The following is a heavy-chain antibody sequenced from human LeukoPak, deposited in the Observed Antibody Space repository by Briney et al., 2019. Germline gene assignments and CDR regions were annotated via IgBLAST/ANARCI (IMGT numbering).Heavy chain of an antibody. CDR1: GGSISNSDYY. V-gene: IGHV4-39*07. CDR3: ARENYCTNGVCWAFDP. D-gene: IGHD2-8*01. Sequence: SETLSLTCTVSGGSISNSDYYWGWVRQLPGKGLEWIGNIYYTGSASYNSSLKGRVTISVDTSKNQFSLQLSSVTAADTAVYYCARENYCTNGVCWAFDPWGPGTLVIVSS. CDR2: IYYTGSA. J-gene: IGHJ5*02.